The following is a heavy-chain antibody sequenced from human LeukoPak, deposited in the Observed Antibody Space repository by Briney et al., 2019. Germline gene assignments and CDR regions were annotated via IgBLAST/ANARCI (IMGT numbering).Heavy chain of an antibody. CDR2: IKEDGSEK. D-gene: IGHD1-26*01. J-gene: IGHJ4*02. V-gene: IGHV3-7*01. CDR1: GGTFSAYW. CDR3: ARYSGTFRRFDY. Sequence: GGSLRLSCAVSGGTFSAYWMSWVRQAPGKGLEWVANIKEDGSEKYYVDSVKGRFTISRDNAKNSLYLQMDRLRAEDTAVYYCARYSGTFRRFDYWGQGSLITVSS.